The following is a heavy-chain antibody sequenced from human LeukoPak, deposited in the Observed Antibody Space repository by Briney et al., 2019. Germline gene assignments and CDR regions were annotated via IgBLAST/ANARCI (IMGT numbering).Heavy chain of an antibody. V-gene: IGHV3-23*01. Sequence: GGSLRLPCAASGFTFSSYAMSWVRQAPGKGLEWVSAISDSGGNTFYADSVKGRFTISRDTSKNTLYLQMNSLRAEDTAVYYCAKDRYSSSWSYFDYWGQGTLVTVSS. CDR3: AKDRYSSSWSYFDY. CDR1: GFTFSSYA. CDR2: ISDSGGNT. D-gene: IGHD6-13*01. J-gene: IGHJ4*02.